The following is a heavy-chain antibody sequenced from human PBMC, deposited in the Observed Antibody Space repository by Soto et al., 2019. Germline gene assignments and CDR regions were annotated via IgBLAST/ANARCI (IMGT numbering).Heavy chain of an antibody. CDR1: VTPSAVVSG. Sequence: SETLPSPALFLVTPSAVVSGGVGSASPQGKGLEWIGEIYHTESTVYNPSLKSRVTISVDKSKNQFSLNLDSVTAADTAVYYCARYDFGTFDYWGRGILVTVSS. CDR3: ARYDFGTFDY. V-gene: IGHV4-4*02. D-gene: IGHD4-17*01. J-gene: IGHJ4*02. CDR2: IYHTEST.